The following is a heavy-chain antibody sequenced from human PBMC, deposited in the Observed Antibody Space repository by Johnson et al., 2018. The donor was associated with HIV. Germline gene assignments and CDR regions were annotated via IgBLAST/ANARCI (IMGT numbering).Heavy chain of an antibody. D-gene: IGHD3-10*01. J-gene: IGHJ3*02. V-gene: IGHV3-7*01. CDR2: IKQDGSDK. CDR3: ARDPRGVIVAPSDAFDI. CDR1: GFTFSSYW. Sequence: EVQLVESGGGLVQPGGSLRLSCAASGFTFSSYWMSWVRQAPGKGLEWVANIKQDGSDKYYVDSVKGRFTISRDNAKNSLFLQMNSLRAEDTAVYYCARDPRGVIVAPSDAFDIWGQGTMVTVSS.